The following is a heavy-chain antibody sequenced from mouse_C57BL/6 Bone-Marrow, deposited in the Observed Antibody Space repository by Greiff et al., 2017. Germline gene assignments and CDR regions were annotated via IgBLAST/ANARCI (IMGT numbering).Heavy chain of an antibody. CDR2: IKPSTGGT. D-gene: IGHD1-1*01. Sequence: EVKLMESGSVLVKPGPSVKISCKASGYSFTGYYMNWVKQSPEKSLEWIGEIKPSTGGTTSNQNFKAKATLTVDKSSSTAYMQLKSLTSEDSAVYYCAKAHYYGLDYWGQGTTLTVSS. V-gene: IGHV1-42*01. CDR1: GYSFTGYY. CDR3: AKAHYYGLDY. J-gene: IGHJ2*01.